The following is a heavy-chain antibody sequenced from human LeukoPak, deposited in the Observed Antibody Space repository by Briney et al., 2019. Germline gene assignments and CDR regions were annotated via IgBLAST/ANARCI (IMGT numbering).Heavy chain of an antibody. D-gene: IGHD6-19*01. J-gene: IGHJ4*02. V-gene: IGHV1-69*02. Sequence: ASVKVSCKASGGTFSSYTISWVRQAHGQGLEWMGRIVPILGIANYAQKFQGRVTITADKSTSTAYMELSSLRSEDTAVYYCARVHSSGSYGYYFDYWGQGTLVTVAS. CDR2: IVPILGIA. CDR3: ARVHSSGSYGYYFDY. CDR1: GGTFSSYT.